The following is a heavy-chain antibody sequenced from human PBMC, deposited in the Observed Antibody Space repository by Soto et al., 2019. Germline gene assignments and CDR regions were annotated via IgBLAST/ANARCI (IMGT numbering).Heavy chain of an antibody. J-gene: IGHJ4*02. CDR2: ISSSSSYI. V-gene: IGHV3-21*01. Sequence: GGSLRLSCAASGFTFSSYSMNWVRQAPGKGLEWVSSISSSSSYIYYADSVKGRFTISRDNAKNSLYLQMNSLRAEDTAVYYCAREISSPTGSDYYFDYWGQGTLVTVSS. CDR3: AREISSPTGSDYYFDY. CDR1: GFTFSSYS. D-gene: IGHD4-17*01.